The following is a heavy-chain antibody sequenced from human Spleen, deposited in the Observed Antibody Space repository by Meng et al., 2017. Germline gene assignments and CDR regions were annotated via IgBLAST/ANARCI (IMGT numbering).Heavy chain of an antibody. CDR1: GFTFSSYA. D-gene: IGHD3-16*01. J-gene: IGHJ4*02. Sequence: GESLKISCAASGFTFSSYAMHWVRQAPGKGLEWVAVISYGGSNKYYADSVKGRFTISRDNSKNTVFLQINSLRVEDTALYYCARSPIDKYDLSALPLDYWGQGTLVTVSS. V-gene: IGHV3-30*14. CDR2: ISYGGSNK. CDR3: ARSPIDKYDLSALPLDY.